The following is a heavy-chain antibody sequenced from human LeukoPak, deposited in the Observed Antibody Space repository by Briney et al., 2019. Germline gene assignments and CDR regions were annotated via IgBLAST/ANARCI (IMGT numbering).Heavy chain of an antibody. Sequence: GGSLRLSCAASGFTFSNYWMTWVGQAPGKGLGWVANINQDGNDKYYVDSVKGRFTISRDNTKRSLFLQMNSLRAEDTAVYYCAVTRTRGDHWGQGTLVTVSS. V-gene: IGHV3-7*03. CDR1: GFTFSNYW. CDR3: AVTRTRGDH. D-gene: IGHD2-21*01. J-gene: IGHJ4*02. CDR2: INQDGNDK.